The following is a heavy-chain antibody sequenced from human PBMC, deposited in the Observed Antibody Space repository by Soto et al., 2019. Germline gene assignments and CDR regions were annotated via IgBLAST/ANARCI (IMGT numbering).Heavy chain of an antibody. Sequence: GESLKISCAASGFTFSSYWMSWVRQAPGKGLEWVANIKQDGSEKYYVDSVKGRFTISRDNAKNSLYLQMNSLRAEDTAVYYCASSGSGSYYGWFDPWGQGTLVTVSS. J-gene: IGHJ5*02. CDR1: GFTFSSYW. V-gene: IGHV3-7*05. D-gene: IGHD3-10*01. CDR2: IKQDGSEK. CDR3: ASSGSGSYYGWFDP.